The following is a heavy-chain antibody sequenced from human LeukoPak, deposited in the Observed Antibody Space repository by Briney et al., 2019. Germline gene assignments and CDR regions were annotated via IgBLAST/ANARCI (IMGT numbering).Heavy chain of an antibody. J-gene: IGHJ4*02. CDR1: GGSISSYY. D-gene: IGHD1-26*01. V-gene: IGHV4-59*08. CDR2: IYYSGST. CDR3: ARRRSGIVGATGSFDY. Sequence: SETLSLTCTVSGGSISSYYWSWIRQPPGKRLEWIGYIYYSGSTNYNPSLKSRVTISVDTSKNQFSLKLSSVTAADTAVYYCARRRSGIVGATGSFDYWGQGTLVTVSS.